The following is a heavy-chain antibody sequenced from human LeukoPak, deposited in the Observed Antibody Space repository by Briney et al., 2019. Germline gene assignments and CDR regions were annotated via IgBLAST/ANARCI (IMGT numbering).Heavy chain of an antibody. D-gene: IGHD5-12*01. CDR2: IYYSEST. J-gene: IGHJ4*02. Sequence: ASETLSLNCTVSGGSISSYYWSWIRQPPGKGLEWIGYIYYSESTNYNPSLKSRVTISVDTSKNQFSLKLSSVTAADTAVYYCASDSAYDWATLKWGQGTLVTVSS. CDR3: ASDSAYDWATLK. V-gene: IGHV4-59*08. CDR1: GGSISSYY.